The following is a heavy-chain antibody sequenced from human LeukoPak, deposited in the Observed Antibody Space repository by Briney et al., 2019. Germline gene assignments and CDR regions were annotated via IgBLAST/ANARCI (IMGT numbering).Heavy chain of an antibody. D-gene: IGHD7-27*01. V-gene: IGHV3-21*01. CDR1: GFIFDDYG. CDR3: ARDRTGEPDY. J-gene: IGHJ4*02. CDR2: ISSSSYYI. Sequence: PGGSLRLSCAASGFIFDDYGMNWVRQAPGKGLEWVSSISSSSYYIYYADSVKGRFTISRDNAKNSLYLQMNSLRAEDTAVYYCARDRTGEPDYWGQGTLVTVSS.